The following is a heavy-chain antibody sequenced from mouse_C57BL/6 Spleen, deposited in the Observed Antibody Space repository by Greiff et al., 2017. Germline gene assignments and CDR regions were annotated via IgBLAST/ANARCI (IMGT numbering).Heavy chain of an antibody. J-gene: IGHJ2*01. CDR3: ARRGYVDY. Sequence: VQLQQSGPELVKPGASVKISCKASGYTFTDYSMNWVKQSHGKSLEWIGDINPNNGGTSYNQKFKGKATLTVDKSSSTAYMELRRLTSEDSAVYYCARRGYVDYWGQGTTLTVSS. CDR1: GYTFTDYS. V-gene: IGHV1-26*01. CDR2: INPNNGGT.